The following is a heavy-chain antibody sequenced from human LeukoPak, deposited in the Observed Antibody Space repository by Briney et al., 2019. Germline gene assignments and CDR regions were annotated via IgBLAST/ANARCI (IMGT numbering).Heavy chain of an antibody. V-gene: IGHV3-30*03. J-gene: IGHJ5*02. CDR1: GFTFSSYG. CDR3: ARGGSYYWPIDL. D-gene: IGHD1-26*01. CDR2: ILYDGSNK. Sequence: GGSLRLSCSASGFTFSSYGMHWVRQAPGKGLEWVAVILYDGSNKYYADAVKGRFTISRDNDKNSVYLQMNSLRADDTAVYYCARGGSYYWPIDLWGQGTLVTVSS.